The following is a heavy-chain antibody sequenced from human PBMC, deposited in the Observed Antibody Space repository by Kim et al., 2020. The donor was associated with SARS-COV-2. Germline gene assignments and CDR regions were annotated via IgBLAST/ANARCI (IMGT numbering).Heavy chain of an antibody. CDR1: GFNFSTYG. Sequence: GGSLRLSCAASGFNFSTYGIHWVRQAPGKGLDWVAVISWDAKKKFYADSMKGRLTISRDNSKKIVNVEVDSVTTKDAGVYFCVRGGYCITETCNVYQYDGMDVWGQGTTVTVSS. D-gene: IGHD2-15*01. CDR2: ISWDAKKK. CDR3: VRGGYCITETCNVYQYDGMDV. V-gene: IGHV3-30*03. J-gene: IGHJ6*02.